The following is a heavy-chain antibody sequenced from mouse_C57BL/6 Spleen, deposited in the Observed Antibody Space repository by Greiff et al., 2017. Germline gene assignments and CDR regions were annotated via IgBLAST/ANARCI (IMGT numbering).Heavy chain of an antibody. CDR1: GYAFSSYW. J-gene: IGHJ2*01. CDR3: ARGRDYDVDD. Sequence: QVQLKQSGAELVKPGASVKISCKASGYAFSSYWMNWVKQRPGKGLEWIGQIYPGDGDTNYNGKFKGKATLTADKYSSTAYMQRSSLTSDDSGVYFFARGRDYDVDDWGQGTTLTVSS. V-gene: IGHV1-80*01. CDR2: IYPGDGDT. D-gene: IGHD2-3*01.